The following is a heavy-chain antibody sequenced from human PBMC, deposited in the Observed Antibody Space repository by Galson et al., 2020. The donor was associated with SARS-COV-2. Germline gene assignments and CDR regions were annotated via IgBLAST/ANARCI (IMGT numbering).Heavy chain of an antibody. CDR2: IINSGST. CDR1: GYSFTSGYF. V-gene: IGHV4-38-2*02. J-gene: IGHJ4*02. D-gene: IGHD6-19*01. Sequence: SGTLTLPCTASGYSFTSGYFRGCRRPPPGEGLGWIWSIINSGSTFYNPSLESRVTISRDTSKNQLYLKLTSVTGADTAVYYCARDEGYASGGAVGGWDWGQGTLVTVSS. CDR3: ARDEGYASGGAVGGWD.